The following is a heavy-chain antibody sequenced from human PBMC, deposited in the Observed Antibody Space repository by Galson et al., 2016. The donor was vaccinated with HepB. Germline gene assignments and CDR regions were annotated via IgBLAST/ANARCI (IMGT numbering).Heavy chain of an antibody. CDR2: FYRSETT. Sequence: ETLSLTCAVSGYSISSGYYWGWIRQSPGKGLEWIASFYRSETTYYAPSPKSRVTISVDTSKNQFSLKLSSVTAADTAVYYCASAGTTVTTHYYYLDSWGQGTLVTVSP. CDR3: ASAGTTVTTHYYYLDS. CDR1: GYSISSGYY. J-gene: IGHJ4*02. V-gene: IGHV4-38-2*01. D-gene: IGHD4-17*01.